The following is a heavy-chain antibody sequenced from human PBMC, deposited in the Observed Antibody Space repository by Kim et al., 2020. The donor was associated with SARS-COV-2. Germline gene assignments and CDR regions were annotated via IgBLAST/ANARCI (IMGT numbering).Heavy chain of an antibody. CDR1: GYRFTSYW. Sequence: GESLKISCKGSGYRFTSYWIGWVRQMPGKGLEWMGIIYPGDSDTRYSPSFQGQVTISADKSISTAYLRWSXLKASDTAMYYCARSXGLIGSGYFEGFDPWGQGXXVTVSS. V-gene: IGHV5-51*01. CDR2: IYPGDSDT. CDR3: ARSXGLIGSGYFEGFDP. D-gene: IGHD3-22*01. J-gene: IGHJ5*02.